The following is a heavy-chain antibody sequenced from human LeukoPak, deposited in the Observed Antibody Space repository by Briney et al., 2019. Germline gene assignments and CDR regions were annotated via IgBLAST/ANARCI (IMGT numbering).Heavy chain of an antibody. D-gene: IGHD3-10*01. J-gene: IGHJ5*02. CDR2: IYHSGST. V-gene: IGHV4-4*02. CDR1: GGFISSSNW. CDR3: ARDRKGGDYYGSGSYYNWFDP. Sequence: PSGTLSLTCAVSGGFISSSNWWSWVRQPPGKGLEWIGEIYHSGSTNYNPSLKSRVTISVDTSKNQFSLKLSSVTAADTAVYYCARDRKGGDYYGSGSYYNWFDPWGQGTLVTVSS.